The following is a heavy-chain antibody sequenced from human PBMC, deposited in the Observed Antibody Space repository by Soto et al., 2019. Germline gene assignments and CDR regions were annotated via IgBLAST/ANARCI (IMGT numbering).Heavy chain of an antibody. CDR2: ISCCGGTT. J-gene: IGHJ5*01. CDR1: GFTFRSSA. Sequence: EVRLMGSGGGIVQPGGSLILSCEASGFTFRSSAMGWVRQAPGKGLEWVSGISCCGGTTSYADSVRGRFIISRDDYQNILFLQMNSLRGEETARYYCAKAAGQQWLLPHLDSWGPGDLVTVSS. D-gene: IGHD6-19*01. V-gene: IGHV3-23*01. CDR3: AKAAGQQWLLPHLDS.